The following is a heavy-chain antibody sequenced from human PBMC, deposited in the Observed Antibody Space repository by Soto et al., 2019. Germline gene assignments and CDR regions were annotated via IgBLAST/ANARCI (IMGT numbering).Heavy chain of an antibody. CDR1: GYSISSGYY. J-gene: IGHJ4*02. V-gene: IGHV4-38-2*02. Sequence: SETLSPTCAVSGYSISSGYYWGWIRQPPGKGLEWIGSIYHSGSTYYNPSLQSRVTISVDTSKNQFSLKLSSVTAADTAVYYCARDLGRYDILTGYDYWGQGTLVTVSS. CDR3: ARDLGRYDILTGYDY. CDR2: IYHSGST. D-gene: IGHD3-9*01.